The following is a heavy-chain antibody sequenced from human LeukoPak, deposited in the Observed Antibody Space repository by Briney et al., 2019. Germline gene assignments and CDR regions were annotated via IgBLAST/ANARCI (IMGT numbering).Heavy chain of an antibody. CDR3: ARGQLTNEVYYFDY. V-gene: IGHV4-31*03. D-gene: IGHD2-8*01. Sequence: KTSETLSLTCTVSGGSISSGGYYWSWIRQHPGKGLEWIGYIYYSGSTYYNPSLKSRVTISVDTSKNQFSLKLSSVTAADTAVYYCARGQLTNEVYYFDYWGQGTLVTVTS. CDR2: IYYSGST. CDR1: GGSISSGGYY. J-gene: IGHJ4*02.